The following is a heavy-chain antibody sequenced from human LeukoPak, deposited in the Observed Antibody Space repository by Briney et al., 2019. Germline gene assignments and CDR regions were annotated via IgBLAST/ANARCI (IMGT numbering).Heavy chain of an antibody. D-gene: IGHD2-15*01. Sequence: PSETLSLTCTVSGGSISSYYWSWIRQPPGKGLEWIGYIYYSGSTNYNPSLKSRVTISVDTSKNQFSLKLSSVTAADTAVYYCARVSLGVAVFDYWGQGTLVTVSS. V-gene: IGHV4-59*01. CDR3: ARVSLGVAVFDY. CDR1: GGSISSYY. CDR2: IYYSGST. J-gene: IGHJ4*02.